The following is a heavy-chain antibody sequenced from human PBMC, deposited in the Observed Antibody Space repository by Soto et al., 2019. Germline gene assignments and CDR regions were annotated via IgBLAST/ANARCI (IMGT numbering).Heavy chain of an antibody. D-gene: IGHD6-6*01. CDR3: AADLPGFSRSSSGMDV. Sequence: SVKVSCKASGFTFTSCAVQWVRQARGQRLEWIGWIVVGSGNTNYAQKFQERVTITRDMSTSTAYMELSSLRSEDTAVYYCAADLPGFSRSSSGMDVWGQGTTVTVSS. CDR2: IVVGSGNT. J-gene: IGHJ6*02. V-gene: IGHV1-58*01. CDR1: GFTFTSCA.